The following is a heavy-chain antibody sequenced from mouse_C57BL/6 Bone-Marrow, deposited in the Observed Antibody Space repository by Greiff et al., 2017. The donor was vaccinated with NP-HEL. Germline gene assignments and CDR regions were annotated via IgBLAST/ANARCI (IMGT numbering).Heavy chain of an antibody. D-gene: IGHD1-1*01. J-gene: IGHJ4*01. CDR3: ASIVARDYALDD. Sequence: VQRVESGAELMKPGASVKLSCTATGYTFTGYWIEWVKQRPGHGLEWIGEILPGSGSTNYNEKFKGQATFTADTSSNTAYMQLSSLTTEDSAIYYCASIVARDYALDDWGQGTSVTVST. V-gene: IGHV1-9*01. CDR1: GYTFTGYW. CDR2: ILPGSGST.